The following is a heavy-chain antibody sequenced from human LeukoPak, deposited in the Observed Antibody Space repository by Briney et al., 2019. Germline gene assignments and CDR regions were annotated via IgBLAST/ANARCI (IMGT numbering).Heavy chain of an antibody. CDR2: INWIGGST. Sequence: GGSLRLSCTASGFIFDDYGMTWVRQTPGKGLEWVSGINWIGGSTGYADSVKGRFTISRDNAKNSLYLHMNSLRAEDTALYFCARDLGYKDYVSAFDIWGQGTMVTVSS. J-gene: IGHJ3*02. D-gene: IGHD5-24*01. CDR3: ARDLGYKDYVSAFDI. CDR1: GFIFDDYG. V-gene: IGHV3-20*04.